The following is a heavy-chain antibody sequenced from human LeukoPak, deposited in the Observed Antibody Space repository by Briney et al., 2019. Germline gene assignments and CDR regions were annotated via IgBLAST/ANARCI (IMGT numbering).Heavy chain of an antibody. CDR1: GFTFSGSA. CDR3: TRDSGYNPVDYYYYYMDV. J-gene: IGHJ6*03. D-gene: IGHD5-12*01. V-gene: IGHV3-73*01. CDR2: IRSKANSYAT. Sequence: GGSLRLSCEASGFTFSGSAMHWVGQAPGKGLGGFGRIRSKANSYATAYAASVKGRFTISRDDSKNTAYLQMNSLKTEDTAVYYCTRDSGYNPVDYYYYYMDVWGKGTTVTVSS.